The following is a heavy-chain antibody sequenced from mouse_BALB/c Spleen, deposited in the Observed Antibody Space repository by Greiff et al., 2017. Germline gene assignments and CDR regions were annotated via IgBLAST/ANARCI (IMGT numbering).Heavy chain of an antibody. CDR2: ISSGGSYT. D-gene: IGHD4-1*01. CDR3: TREANWDVAY. J-gene: IGHJ3*01. CDR1: GFTFSSYT. V-gene: IGHV5-6-4*01. Sequence: EVKVEESGGGLVKPGGSLKLSCAASGFTFSSYTMSWVCQTPEKRLEWVATISSGGSYTYYPDSVKGRFTISRDNAKNTLYLQMSSLKSEDTAMYYCTREANWDVAYWGQGTLVTVSA.